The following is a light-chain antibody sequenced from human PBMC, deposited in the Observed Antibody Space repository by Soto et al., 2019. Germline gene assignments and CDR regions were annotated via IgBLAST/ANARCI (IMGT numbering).Light chain of an antibody. CDR2: EVS. Sequence: QSVLTQPPSASGSPGQSATISCTGTSSDVGGYNYVSWYQQHPGRAPKLMIYEVSKRPSGVPDRFSGSKSGNTASLTVSGLQPEDEADYYCSSYAGSSNLGVFGGGTKLTVL. CDR1: SSDVGGYNY. CDR3: SSYAGSSNLGV. J-gene: IGLJ2*01. V-gene: IGLV2-8*01.